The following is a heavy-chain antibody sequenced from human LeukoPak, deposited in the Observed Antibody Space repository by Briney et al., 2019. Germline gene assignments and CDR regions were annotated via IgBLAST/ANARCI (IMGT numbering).Heavy chain of an antibody. J-gene: IGHJ5*02. CDR2: ISAGGGST. CDR1: GFTLSTYA. V-gene: IGHV3-23*01. CDR3: TKSPRSAADNWFDP. D-gene: IGHD6-13*01. Sequence: GGSLRLSCAASGFTLSTYAMNWVRQAPGKGLEWVSGISAGGGSTYYADSVKGRFTISRDNSKNTLYLQMNSLTVEDTAVYYCTKSPRSAADNWFDPWGQGTLVTVSS.